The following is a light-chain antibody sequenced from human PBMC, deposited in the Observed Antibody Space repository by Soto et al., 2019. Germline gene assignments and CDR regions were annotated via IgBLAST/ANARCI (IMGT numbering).Light chain of an antibody. CDR1: QSVSSSY. Sequence: EIVLTQSPGTLSLSPGERATLYCRASQSVSSSYLVWYQQRPGQPPRLLIYGTSNRAAGIPDRFTGTGSGTDFTLTIYRLEPEDSAVYYCQQYGSSALTFGGGTKV. J-gene: IGKJ4*01. V-gene: IGKV3-20*01. CDR2: GTS. CDR3: QQYGSSALT.